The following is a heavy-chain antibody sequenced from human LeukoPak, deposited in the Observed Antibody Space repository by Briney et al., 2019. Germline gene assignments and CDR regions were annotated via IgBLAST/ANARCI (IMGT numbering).Heavy chain of an antibody. CDR1: GGSFSGYY. CDR3: ARVGHYDFWSGHFISRSFDI. Sequence: SETLSLTCAVYGGSFSGYYWSWIRQPPGKGLEWIGEINHSGSTNYNPSLKSRVTISVDTSKNQFSLKLSSVTAADTAVYYCARVGHYDFWSGHFISRSFDIWGQGTMVTVSS. CDR2: INHSGST. D-gene: IGHD3-3*01. V-gene: IGHV4-34*01. J-gene: IGHJ3*02.